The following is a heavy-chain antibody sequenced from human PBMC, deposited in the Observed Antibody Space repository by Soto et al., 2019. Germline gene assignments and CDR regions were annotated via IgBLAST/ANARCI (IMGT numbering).Heavy chain of an antibody. CDR3: ARDRVPFSRSSGHYYYGMDV. V-gene: IGHV1-2*02. CDR1: GYTFTGYY. Sequence: GASVKVSCKASGYTFTGYYMHWVRQAPVQVLEWIVCISPNSGGTNFAHKFQGRVTMTTDTYINTAYMELSRLTYDDTAVYYCARDRVPFSRSSGHYYYGMDVWGQGTKLTVSS. J-gene: IGHJ6*02. D-gene: IGHD6-6*01. CDR2: ISPNSGGT.